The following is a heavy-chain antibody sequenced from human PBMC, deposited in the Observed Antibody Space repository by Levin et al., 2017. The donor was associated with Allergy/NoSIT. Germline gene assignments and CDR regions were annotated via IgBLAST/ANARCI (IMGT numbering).Heavy chain of an antibody. D-gene: IGHD1-7*01. J-gene: IGHJ6*02. CDR3: ARAGAVLELPNWNYYGMDV. V-gene: IGHV1-69*13. CDR2: IIPIFGTA. CDR1: GGTFSSYA. Sequence: SVKVSCKASGGTFSSYAISWVRQAPGQGLEWMGGIIPIFGTANYAQKFQGRVTITADESTSTAYMELSSLRSEDTAVYYCARAGAVLELPNWNYYGMDVWGQGTTVTVSS.